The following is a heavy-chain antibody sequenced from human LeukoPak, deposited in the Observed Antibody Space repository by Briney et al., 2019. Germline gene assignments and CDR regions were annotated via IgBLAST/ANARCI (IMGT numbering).Heavy chain of an antibody. CDR2: IYTSGST. J-gene: IGHJ4*02. V-gene: IGHV4-61*02. CDR1: AGSISSGSYY. D-gene: IGHD4-11*01. Sequence: SQTLSLTCTVSAGSISSGSYYWSWIRQPAGKGLEWIGRIYTSGSTNYNPSLKSRVTISVDTSKNQFSLKLSSVTAADTAVYYCARAYSNFPFDYWGQGTLVTVSS. CDR3: ARAYSNFPFDY.